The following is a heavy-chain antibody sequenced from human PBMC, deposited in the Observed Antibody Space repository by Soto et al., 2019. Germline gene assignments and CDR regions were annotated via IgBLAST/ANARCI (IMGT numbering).Heavy chain of an antibody. V-gene: IGHV1-18*01. CDR3: ARVSYDILTGHPTDV. CDR1: GYTFTSYG. Sequence: QVQLVQSGAEVKKPGASVKVSCKASGYTFTSYGISWVRQAPGQGLEWMGWISAYNGNTNYAQKLQGRVTMTTDTSSSTAYREVRSLRSDDTAVDYCARVSYDILTGHPTDVWGQGTTVTVSS. D-gene: IGHD3-9*01. J-gene: IGHJ6*02. CDR2: ISAYNGNT.